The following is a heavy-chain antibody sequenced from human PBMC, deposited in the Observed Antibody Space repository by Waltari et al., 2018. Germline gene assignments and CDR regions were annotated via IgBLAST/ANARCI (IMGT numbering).Heavy chain of an antibody. Sequence: QVQLQESGPGLVKPSGTLSLTCVVSADSIRSNKWWTWVRQPPGKGLEWIGEIYKRGSTPYTPSLKGRGTMSIDMSKKQLSLRLTSVTTADTAMYYCARYEDLYGMDVWGQGTTVTVSS. CDR2: IYKRGST. V-gene: IGHV4-4*02. J-gene: IGHJ6*02. CDR1: ADSIRSNKW. CDR3: ARYEDLYGMDV. D-gene: IGHD2-15*01.